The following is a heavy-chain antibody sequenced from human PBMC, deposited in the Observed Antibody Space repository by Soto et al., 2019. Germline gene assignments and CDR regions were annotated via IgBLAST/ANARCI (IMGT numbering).Heavy chain of an antibody. CDR1: GGSISSYY. Sequence: SETLSLTCTVSGGSISSYYWSWIRQPPGKGLEWIGYIYYSGSTNYNPSLKSRVTISVDTSKNQFSLKLSSVTAADTAVYYCARHVRYCTNGVCYIDYYYMDVWGKGTTVTVSS. J-gene: IGHJ6*03. D-gene: IGHD2-8*01. CDR3: ARHVRYCTNGVCYIDYYYMDV. V-gene: IGHV4-59*08. CDR2: IYYSGST.